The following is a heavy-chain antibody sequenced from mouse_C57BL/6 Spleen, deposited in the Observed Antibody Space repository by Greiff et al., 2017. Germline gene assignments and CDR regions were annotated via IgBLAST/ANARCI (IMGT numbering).Heavy chain of an antibody. Sequence: EVQRVESGGGLVKPGGSLKLSCAASGFTFSDYGMHWVRQAPEKGLEWVAYISRGSSTIYYADTVKGRFTISRDKAKNTLFLQMSSRRSEDTSMYYCASLCTTVVAPFAVWGPGTMVTVSA. J-gene: IGHJ3*01. CDR1: GFTFSDYG. CDR3: ASLCTTVVAPFAV. V-gene: IGHV5-17*01. D-gene: IGHD1-1*01. CDR2: ISRGSSTI.